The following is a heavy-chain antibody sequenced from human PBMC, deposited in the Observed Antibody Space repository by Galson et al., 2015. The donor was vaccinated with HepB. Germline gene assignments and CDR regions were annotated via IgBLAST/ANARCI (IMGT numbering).Heavy chain of an antibody. D-gene: IGHD6-6*01. CDR1: GGTFTSYD. Sequence: SVKVSCKASGGTFTSYDIRWVRQAPGQGLEWMGGIIPSFGRANYAQKFQGRVTITTDESTSTVYMELSSLRSEDTAVYYCARVARLVRTNQYCYYYCGMDVWGQGTTVTVSS. CDR2: IIPSFGRA. CDR3: ARVARLVRTNQYCYYYCGMDV. J-gene: IGHJ6*02. V-gene: IGHV1-69*05.